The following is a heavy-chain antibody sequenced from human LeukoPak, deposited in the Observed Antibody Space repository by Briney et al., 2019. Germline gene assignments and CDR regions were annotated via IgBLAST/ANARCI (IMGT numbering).Heavy chain of an antibody. CDR2: IRYDGSNK. J-gene: IGHJ4*02. CDR3: AKDLKGGYYYDSSGSDY. Sequence: GGSLRLSCAASGFTFSSYGMHWVRQAPGKGLEWVAFIRYDGSNKYYADSVKGRFTISRDNSKNTLYLQMNSLRAENTAVYYCAKDLKGGYYYDSSGSDYWGQGTLVTVSS. D-gene: IGHD3-22*01. V-gene: IGHV3-30*02. CDR1: GFTFSSYG.